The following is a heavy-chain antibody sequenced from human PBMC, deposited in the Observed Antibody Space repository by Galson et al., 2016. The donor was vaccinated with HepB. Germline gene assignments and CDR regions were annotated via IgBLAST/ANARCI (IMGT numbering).Heavy chain of an antibody. J-gene: IGHJ6*02. CDR1: GFTVSSNY. D-gene: IGHD3-10*01. V-gene: IGHV3-53*01. Sequence: SLRLSCAASGFTVSSNYISWVRQAPGKGLEWVSIIYSGGSTYYADSVKGRFTISRDNSKNTLYLQMNSLRAEDTAVYYCARNYGSGTYYYYYGMDVWGQGTTVTVSS. CDR2: IYSGGST. CDR3: ARNYGSGTYYYYYGMDV.